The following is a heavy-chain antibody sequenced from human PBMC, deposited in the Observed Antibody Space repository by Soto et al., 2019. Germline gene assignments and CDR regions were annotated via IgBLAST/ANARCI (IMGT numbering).Heavy chain of an antibody. CDR1: GFTFSSYA. V-gene: IGHV3-30-3*01. D-gene: IGHD3-22*01. CDR2: ISYDGSNK. Sequence: PGGSLRLSCAASGFTFSSYAMHWVRQAPGKGLEWVAVISYDGSNKYYADSVKGRFTISRDNSKNTLYLQMNSLRAEDTAVYYCARDLYYYDSSGYLGYYYYGMDVWGQGTTVTVSS. CDR3: ARDLYYYDSSGYLGYYYYGMDV. J-gene: IGHJ6*02.